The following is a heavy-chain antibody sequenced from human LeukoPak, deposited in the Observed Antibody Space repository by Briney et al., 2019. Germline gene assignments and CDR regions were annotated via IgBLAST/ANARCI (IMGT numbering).Heavy chain of an antibody. D-gene: IGHD3-9*01. J-gene: IGHJ4*02. CDR2: IIPIFGTA. CDR1: GGTFSSYA. V-gene: IGHV1-69*01. CDR3: ARGNYDILTGYPYYFDY. Sequence: GASVKVSCKASGGTFSSYAISWVRQAPGKGLEWMGGIIPIFGTANYAQKFQGRVTITADESTRTAYMELSSLRSEDTAVYYCARGNYDILTGYPYYFDYWGQGTLVTVSS.